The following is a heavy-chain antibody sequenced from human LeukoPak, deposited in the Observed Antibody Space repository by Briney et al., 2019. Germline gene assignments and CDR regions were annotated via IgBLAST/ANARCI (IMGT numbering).Heavy chain of an antibody. J-gene: IGHJ4*02. CDR3: ARPRHWENGDYAWDY. CDR1: GFTFSSYW. D-gene: IGHD4-17*01. CDR2: IKQDGSER. V-gene: IGHV3-7*03. Sequence: PGGSLRLSCTASGFTFSSYWMSWVRQAPGKGLEWVASIKQDGSERYNVDSVKGRFTISRDNAKNSLYLQMSSLRAEDSAVYYYARPRHWENGDYAWDYWGQGTLVTVSS.